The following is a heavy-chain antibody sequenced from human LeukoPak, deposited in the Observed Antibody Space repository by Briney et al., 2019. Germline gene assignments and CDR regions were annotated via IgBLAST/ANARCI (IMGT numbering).Heavy chain of an antibody. V-gene: IGHV1-46*01. CDR3: ARNGVWDDFDY. CDR2: INPSGGST. D-gene: IGHD2-8*01. Sequence: ASVKVSCKASGYTFTSYYMHWVRQAPGQGLEWMGIINPSGGSTSYAQKFQGRVTMTRDTSTSTVYMELSSLRSEDMAVYYCARNGVWDDFDYWGQGTLVTVSS. J-gene: IGHJ4*02. CDR1: GYTFTSYY.